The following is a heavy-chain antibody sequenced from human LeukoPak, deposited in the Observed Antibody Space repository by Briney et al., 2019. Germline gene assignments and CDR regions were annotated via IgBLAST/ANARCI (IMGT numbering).Heavy chain of an antibody. D-gene: IGHD1-14*01. CDR2: MHPNSGDT. CDR3: TRGPRNDP. V-gene: IGHV1-8*01. Sequence: ASVKVSCKTSGYNFSTYEINWVRQAAGQGLEWMGWMHPNSGDTDYAQKFQGRVTMTRDTSINTVYMELSSLRSEDTAVYYCTRGPRNDPWGQGTLVTVSS. CDR1: GYNFSTYE. J-gene: IGHJ5*02.